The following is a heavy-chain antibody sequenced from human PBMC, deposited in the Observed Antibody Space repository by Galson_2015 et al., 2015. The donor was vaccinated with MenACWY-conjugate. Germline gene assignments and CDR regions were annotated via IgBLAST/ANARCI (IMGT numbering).Heavy chain of an antibody. CDR3: ARDLPDIVVMVPGNYFDH. J-gene: IGHJ5*02. CDR1: GFTFRNYW. Sequence: LRLSCAASGFTFRNYWMHWVRQVPGKGLMWVSRINRDGSSTTYAGSVKGRFTISRDNAKNTLYLQMNSLRAEDTALYYCARDLPDIVVMVPGNYFDHWGHGTPVTVSS. D-gene: IGHD2-15*01. CDR2: INRDGSST. V-gene: IGHV3-74*01.